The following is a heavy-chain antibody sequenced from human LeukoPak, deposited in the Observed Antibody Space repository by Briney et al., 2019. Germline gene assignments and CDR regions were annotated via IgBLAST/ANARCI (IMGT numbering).Heavy chain of an antibody. V-gene: IGHV4-59*01. CDR3: ARRSTLQWLNNIDWYFDL. CDR2: IYYSGST. J-gene: IGHJ2*01. Sequence: SETLSLTCTVSGGSISSGYWSWIRQPPGKGLEWIGYIYYSGSTNYNPSLKSRVTISVDTSKNQFSLKLSSVTAADTAVYYCARRSTLQWLNNIDWYFDLWGRGTLVTVSS. CDR1: GGSISSGY. D-gene: IGHD6-19*01.